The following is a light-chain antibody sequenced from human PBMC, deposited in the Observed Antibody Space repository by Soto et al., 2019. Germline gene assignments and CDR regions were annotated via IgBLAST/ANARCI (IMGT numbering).Light chain of an antibody. CDR2: GAS. Sequence: EIVLTQSPGTLSLSPGERATLSCRASQGVTSAYLAWYQQKHGQAPSLLIYGASSRAIGIPDRFSGSVSGSDFILTINRLEPEDVAVYYCQQYGSSHTFGQGTRRE. V-gene: IGKV3-20*01. J-gene: IGKJ5*01. CDR3: QQYGSSHT. CDR1: QGVTSAY.